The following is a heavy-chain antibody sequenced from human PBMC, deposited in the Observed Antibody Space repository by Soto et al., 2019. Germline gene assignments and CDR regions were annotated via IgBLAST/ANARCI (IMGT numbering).Heavy chain of an antibody. D-gene: IGHD4-4*01. CDR1: GYTFTNYG. V-gene: IGHV1-18*04. Sequence: QLQLVQSGTELKKPGASVKVSCKASGYTFTNYGITWVRQAPGQGLEWMGWINADYGNTNYEQKFQGRVTMTTDTSTNTAYMELRSLRSDDTAVYYCARKSLSNFNWFDPWGQGTVVTVSS. CDR3: ARKSLSNFNWFDP. CDR2: INADYGNT. J-gene: IGHJ5*02.